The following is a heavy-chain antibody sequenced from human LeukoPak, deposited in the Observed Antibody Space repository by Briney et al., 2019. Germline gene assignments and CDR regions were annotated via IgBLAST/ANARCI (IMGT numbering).Heavy chain of an antibody. CDR1: GFTFSSYG. J-gene: IGHJ4*02. V-gene: IGHV3-30*02. CDR3: AKQWFGEDLFDY. Sequence: AGGSLRLSCAASGFTFSSYGMHWVRQAPGKGLEWVAFIRYDGSNKYYADSVKGRFTISRDNSKNTLYLQMNSLRAEDTAVYYCAKQWFGEDLFDYWGQGTLVTVSS. CDR2: IRYDGSNK. D-gene: IGHD3-10*01.